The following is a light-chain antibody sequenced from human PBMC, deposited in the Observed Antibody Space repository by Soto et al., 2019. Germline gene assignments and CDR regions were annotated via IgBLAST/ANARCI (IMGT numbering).Light chain of an antibody. CDR3: QQYYTTLS. Sequence: DIVMTQSPDSLAVSLGERATINCKSSQSGLYNSDNKNYLAWYQQKPGQPPKLLIYWASTRDSGVPDRFSGSGSEADFTLTISSLQAEDVAVYYCQQYYTTLSFGGGTKVEIK. CDR2: WAS. CDR1: QSGLYNSDNKNY. J-gene: IGKJ4*01. V-gene: IGKV4-1*01.